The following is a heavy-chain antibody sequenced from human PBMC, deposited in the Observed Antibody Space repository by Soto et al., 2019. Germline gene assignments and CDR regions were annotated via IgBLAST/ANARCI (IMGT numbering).Heavy chain of an antibody. V-gene: IGHV1-46*01. CDR2: INPSGGST. D-gene: IGHD6-6*01. CDR1: GGTFSSYA. CDR3: ARGSKIRIAARLSASPPDV. J-gene: IGHJ6*02. Sequence: ASVKVSCKASGGTFSSYAISWVRQAPGQGLERMGIINPSGGSTSYAQKFQGRVTMTRDTSTSTVYMELSSLRSEDTAVYYCARGSKIRIAARLSASPPDVWGQGTTVTVSS.